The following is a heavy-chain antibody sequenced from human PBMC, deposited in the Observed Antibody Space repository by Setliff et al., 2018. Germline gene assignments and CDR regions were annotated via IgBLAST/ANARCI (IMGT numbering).Heavy chain of an antibody. CDR3: ARHEFVGGYYGSVTYRHFDY. CDR1: GGSISSSSYQ. J-gene: IGHJ4*02. CDR2: IYYSGTA. Sequence: NPSETLSLTCTVSGGSISSSSYQWGWVRQTPGKGLVWIGSIYYSGTAYYNPSLKSRVTISVDTSKNQFSLQVTSVTATDTAVYYCARHEFVGGYYGSVTYRHFDYWGQGILVTVSS. V-gene: IGHV4-39*01. D-gene: IGHD3-10*01.